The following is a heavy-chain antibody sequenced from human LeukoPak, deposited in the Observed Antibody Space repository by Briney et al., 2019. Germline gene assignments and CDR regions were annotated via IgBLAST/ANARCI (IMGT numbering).Heavy chain of an antibody. J-gene: IGHJ3*02. D-gene: IGHD6-6*01. CDR2: INPSGGRT. CDR3: AREDQGSSSEVGDALDI. CDR1: GYNFTTYY. V-gene: IGHV1-46*01. Sequence: GASVKVSCKASGYNFTTYYMHWVRQAPGQGLEWMGIINPSGGRTYYAQKFKDRVTMTSDTSTGTVYMELSSLRSDDTAFYYCAREDQGSSSEVGDALDIWSHETMVTVSS.